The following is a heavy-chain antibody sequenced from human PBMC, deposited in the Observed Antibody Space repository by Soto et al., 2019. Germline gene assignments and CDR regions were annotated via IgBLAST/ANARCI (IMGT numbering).Heavy chain of an antibody. CDR3: AREGLDSSGPFDY. Sequence: QVQLVESGGGVVQPGRSLRLSCAASGFTFSSYGMHWVRQAPGKGLEWVAVIWYDGSNKYYADSVKGRFTISRDNSKNTLYLQMNSLRAEDTAVYYCAREGLDSSGPFDYGGQGTLVTVSS. D-gene: IGHD6-19*01. J-gene: IGHJ4*02. V-gene: IGHV3-33*01. CDR2: IWYDGSNK. CDR1: GFTFSSYG.